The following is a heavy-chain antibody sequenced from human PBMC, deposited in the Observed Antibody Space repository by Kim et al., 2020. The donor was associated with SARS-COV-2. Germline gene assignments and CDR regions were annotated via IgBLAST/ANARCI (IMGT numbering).Heavy chain of an antibody. J-gene: IGHJ3*02. CDR2: T. D-gene: IGHD6-13*01. Sequence: TYYPGSVKGRFTISRENAKNSLYLQMNSLRAGDTAVYYCARSSSFLTFDIWGQGTMVTVSS. V-gene: IGHV3-13*01. CDR3: ARSSSFLTFDI.